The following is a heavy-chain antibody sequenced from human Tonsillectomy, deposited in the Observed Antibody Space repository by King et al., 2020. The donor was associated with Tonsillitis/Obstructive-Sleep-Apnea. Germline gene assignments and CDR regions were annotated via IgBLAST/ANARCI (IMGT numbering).Heavy chain of an antibody. CDR2: ISYDGSNK. Sequence: VQLVESGGGVVQPGRSLRLSCAASGFTFSSYGMHWVRQAPGKGLEWVAVISYDGSNKYYADSVKGRFTISRDNSKNTLYLQMNSLRAEDTAVYYCAKDHTTVVAQIDYWGQGTLVTVSS. CDR1: GFTFSSYG. V-gene: IGHV3-30*18. J-gene: IGHJ4*02. CDR3: AKDHTTVVAQIDY. D-gene: IGHD4-23*01.